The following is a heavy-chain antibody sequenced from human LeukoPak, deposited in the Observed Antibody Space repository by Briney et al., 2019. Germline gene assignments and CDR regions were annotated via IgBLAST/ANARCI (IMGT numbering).Heavy chain of an antibody. J-gene: IGHJ4*02. V-gene: IGHV3-23*01. Sequence: PGGSLRLSCAASGLTFSSYAMSWVRQAPGEGLEWVSAISGSGGGTYYADSVKGRLTISRDNSKNTLYLQVNSLRAEDTAVYYCAKRQVVGDGGFDYWGQGTLVTVSS. D-gene: IGHD6-19*01. CDR1: GLTFSSYA. CDR2: ISGSGGGT. CDR3: AKRQVVGDGGFDY.